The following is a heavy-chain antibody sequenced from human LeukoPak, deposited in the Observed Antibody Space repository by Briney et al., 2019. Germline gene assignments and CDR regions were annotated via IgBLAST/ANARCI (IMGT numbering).Heavy chain of an antibody. V-gene: IGHV3-30*18. J-gene: IGHJ4*02. CDR2: IANDGKDK. CDR3: AKDQQVGAAAYYFDS. D-gene: IGHD2-2*01. CDR1: GFTFSRYG. Sequence: PGGSLRLSCAASGFTFSRYGLHWVRQAPGKGLEWVAVIANDGKDKKYADSVKGRFTISRDNSKSTLYLQMNSLRAEVTAVYYCAKDQQVGAAAYYFDSWGQGTLVTVSS.